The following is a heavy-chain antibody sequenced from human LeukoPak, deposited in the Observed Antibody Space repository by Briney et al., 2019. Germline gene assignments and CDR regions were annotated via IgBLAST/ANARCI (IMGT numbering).Heavy chain of an antibody. V-gene: IGHV4-4*02. CDR2: IYHSGST. CDR1: GGSISSSNW. J-gene: IGHJ4*02. Sequence: PSETLSLTCAVSGGSISSSNWWSWVRQPPGKGLEWIGEIYHSGSTNYNPSLKSRVTISVDKSKNQFSLKLSSVTAADTAVYYCARHRRYGSGSYYQIKRSDPSSGSVFDYWGQGTLVTVSS. CDR3: ARHRRYGSGSYYQIKRSDPSSGSVFDY. D-gene: IGHD3-10*01.